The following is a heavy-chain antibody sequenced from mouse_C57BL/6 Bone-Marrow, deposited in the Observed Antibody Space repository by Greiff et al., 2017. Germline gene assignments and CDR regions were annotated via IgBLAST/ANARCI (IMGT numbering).Heavy chain of an antibody. CDR1: GYTFTNYW. CDR3: ARGTTVVGKSYAVGY. CDR2: IYPGGGYT. V-gene: IGHV1-63*01. D-gene: IGHD1-1*01. Sequence: VQLQQSGAELARPGTSVKLSCKASGYTFTNYWIGWAKQRPGHGLEWIGDIYPGGGYTNYNEKFKGKATLTADKSSSTAYMQFSSLTSEDSAIYYCARGTTVVGKSYAVGYWGQGTSVTVSS. J-gene: IGHJ4*01.